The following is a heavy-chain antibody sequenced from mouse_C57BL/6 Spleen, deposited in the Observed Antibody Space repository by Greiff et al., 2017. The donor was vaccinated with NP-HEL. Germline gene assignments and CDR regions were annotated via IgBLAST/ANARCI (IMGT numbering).Heavy chain of an antibody. D-gene: IGHD1-1*01. CDR2: INPSTGGT. J-gene: IGHJ2*01. Sequence: EVQLQQSGPELVKPGASVKISCKASGYSFTGYYMNWVKQSPEKSLEWIGEINPSTGGTTYNQKFKAKATLTVDKSSSTAYMQLKSLTSEDSAVYYCARPFYYYGRGFFDYWGQGTTLTVSS. CDR3: ARPFYYYGRGFFDY. CDR1: GYSFTGYY. V-gene: IGHV1-42*01.